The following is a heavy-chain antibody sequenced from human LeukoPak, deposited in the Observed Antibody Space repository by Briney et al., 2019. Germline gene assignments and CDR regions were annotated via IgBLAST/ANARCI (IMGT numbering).Heavy chain of an antibody. J-gene: IGHJ4*02. D-gene: IGHD3-3*01. V-gene: IGHV3-23*01. CDR3: AKKGLRFLEWFSYFDY. CDR1: GFTFSSYA. CDR2: ISGSGGST. Sequence: GGSLRLSCAASGFTFSSYAMSWVRQAPGKGLEWVSAISGSGGSTYYADSVKDRFTISRDNSKNTLYLQMNSLRAEDTAVYYCAKKGLRFLEWFSYFDYWGQGTLVTVSS.